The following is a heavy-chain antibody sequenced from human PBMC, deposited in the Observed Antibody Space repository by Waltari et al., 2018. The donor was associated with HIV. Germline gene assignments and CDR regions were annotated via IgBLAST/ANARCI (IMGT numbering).Heavy chain of an antibody. CDR2: ISYDGSKK. D-gene: IGHD3-22*01. V-gene: IGHV3-30*18. CDR1: GLTFSNYG. J-gene: IGHJ4*02. Sequence: QVQLVESGGGVVQPGRSLRLSCAASGLTFSNYGMHWVGQAPGKGLEWVTVISYDGSKKYYGDSVKDRFIISRDNSQNMVYLQMNNLTTEDTAVYYCAKVGSGEYFHSNRYHSSFHFWGQGTLVTVSA. CDR3: AKVGSGEYFHSNRYHSSFHF.